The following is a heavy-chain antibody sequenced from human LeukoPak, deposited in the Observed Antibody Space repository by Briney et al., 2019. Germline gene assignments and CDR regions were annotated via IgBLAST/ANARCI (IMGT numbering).Heavy chain of an antibody. V-gene: IGHV3-21*01. D-gene: IGHD3-22*01. CDR1: GFTFSSYS. CDR2: ISSSSSYI. CDR3: ASLEDSYDSSGYVDY. Sequence: GGSLRLSCAASGFTFSSYSMNWVRQAPGKGLEWASSISSSSSYIYYADSVKGRFTISRDNAKNSLYLQMNSLRAEDTAVYYCASLEDSYDSSGYVDYWGQGTLVTVSS. J-gene: IGHJ4*02.